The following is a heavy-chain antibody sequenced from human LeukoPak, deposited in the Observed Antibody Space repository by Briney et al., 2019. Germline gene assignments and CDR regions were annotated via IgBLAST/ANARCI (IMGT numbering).Heavy chain of an antibody. Sequence: LPGGSLRLSCAASGFTFSSYSMNWVRQAPGKGLEWVSYISSSSSTIYYADSVKGRFTISRDNAKNSLYLQMNSLRAEDTAVYYCARVLRGDYYDSSSYSDAFDIWGQGTMVTVSS. CDR1: GFTFSSYS. D-gene: IGHD3-22*01. CDR2: ISSSSSTI. J-gene: IGHJ3*02. V-gene: IGHV3-48*04. CDR3: ARVLRGDYYDSSSYSDAFDI.